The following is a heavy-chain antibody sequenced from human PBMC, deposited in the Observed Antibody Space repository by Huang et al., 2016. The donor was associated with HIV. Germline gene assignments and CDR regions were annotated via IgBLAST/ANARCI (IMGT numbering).Heavy chain of an antibody. D-gene: IGHD3-10*01. CDR2: VNDGGDI. J-gene: IGHJ5*02. CDR1: GESLGTYY. Sequence: QVQLQQWGAGLLKPSETLALTCAVYGESLGTYYWAWIRRPPGKGLQWSGEVNDGGDINYNPSLESRVTISVDTSRNQVSLTLTSMTAADTATYYCARRFRVAATRKWFDPWGQGTLVSVSS. CDR3: ARRFRVAATRKWFDP. V-gene: IGHV4-34*01.